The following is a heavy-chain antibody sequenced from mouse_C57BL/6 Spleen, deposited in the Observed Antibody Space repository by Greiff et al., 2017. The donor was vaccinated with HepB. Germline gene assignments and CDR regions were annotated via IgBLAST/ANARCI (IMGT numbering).Heavy chain of an antibody. D-gene: IGHD1-1*01. Sequence: QVQLKQSGAELVRPGTSVKVSCKASGYAFTNYLIEWVKQRPGQGLEWIGVINPGSGGTNYNEKFKGKATLTADKSSSTAYMQLSSLTSEDSAVYVCARSNYGSREAEDYWGQGTSVTVSS. CDR3: ARSNYGSREAEDY. CDR2: INPGSGGT. J-gene: IGHJ4*01. CDR1: GYAFTNYL. V-gene: IGHV1-54*01.